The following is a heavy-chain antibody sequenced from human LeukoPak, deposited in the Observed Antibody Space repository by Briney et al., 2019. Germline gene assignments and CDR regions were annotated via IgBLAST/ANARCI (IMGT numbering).Heavy chain of an antibody. CDR3: ARGSVVRGICDY. D-gene: IGHD3-10*01. J-gene: IGHJ4*02. CDR2: IYYSGST. Sequence: TETLFLTCTVSGGSISSYYWSWIRQPPGKGLEWIGYIYYSGSTNYNPSLKSRVTISVDTSKNQFSLKLSSVTAADTAVYYCARGSVVRGICDYWGQGTLVTVSS. CDR1: GGSISSYY. V-gene: IGHV4-59*01.